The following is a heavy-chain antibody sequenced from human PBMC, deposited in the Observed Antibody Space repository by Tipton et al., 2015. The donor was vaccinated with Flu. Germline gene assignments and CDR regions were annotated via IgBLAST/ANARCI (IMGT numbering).Heavy chain of an antibody. CDR2: INHSGST. D-gene: IGHD7-27*01. CDR1: GGSFSGYY. Sequence: TLSLTCAIYGGSFSGYYWSWVRQPPGKGLEWTGDINHSGSTTYNPSLESRVTISADTSKKQFSLKLTSVTAADTAVYYCASKVANWGVWEPLDYWGHGTLVTVSS. J-gene: IGHJ4*01. CDR3: ASKVANWGVWEPLDY. V-gene: IGHV4-34*01.